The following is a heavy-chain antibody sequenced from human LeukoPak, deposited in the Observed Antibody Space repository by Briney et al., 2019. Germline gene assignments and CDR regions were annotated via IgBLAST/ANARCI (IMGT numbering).Heavy chain of an antibody. Sequence: ASVKVSCKASGYTFTSYGISWVRQAPGQGLEWMGWINPNSGGTNYAQKFQGRVTMTRDTSISTAYMELSRLRSDDTAVYYCARRIDGDSSSSPSYYYYYMDVWGKGTTVTVSS. V-gene: IGHV1-2*02. CDR2: INPNSGGT. CDR1: GYTFTSYG. J-gene: IGHJ6*03. D-gene: IGHD6-6*01. CDR3: ARRIDGDSSSSPSYYYYYMDV.